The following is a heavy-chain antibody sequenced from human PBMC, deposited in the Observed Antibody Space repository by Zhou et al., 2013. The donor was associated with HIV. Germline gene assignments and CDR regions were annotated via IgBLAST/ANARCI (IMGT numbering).Heavy chain of an antibody. CDR1: GYTFTGYY. V-gene: IGHV1-2*02. Sequence: QVQLVQSGAEVKKPGASVKVSCKASGYTFTGYYMHWVRQAPGQGLEWMGWINPNSGGTNYAQKFQGRVTMTRDTSISTAYMELSRLRSDDTAVYYCARTCPSSTSCYVGTGFDYWGQGTLVTVSX. CDR2: INPNSGGT. CDR3: ARTCPSSTSCYVGTGFDY. J-gene: IGHJ4*02. D-gene: IGHD2-2*01.